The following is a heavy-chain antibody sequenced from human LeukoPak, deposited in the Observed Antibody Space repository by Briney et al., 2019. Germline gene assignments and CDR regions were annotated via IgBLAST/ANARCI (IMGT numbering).Heavy chain of an antibody. CDR2: IYSGGST. J-gene: IGHJ3*02. D-gene: IGHD6-19*01. V-gene: IGHV3-53*01. CDR3: ARVRWLVRAFDI. Sequence: GGSLRLSCAASGFTVSSNYMSWVRQAPGKGLEWVSVIYSGGSTYYADSVKGRFTISRDNSKNTLYLQMNSLRAEDTAVYYCARVRWLVRAFDIWCQGTMVTVSS. CDR1: GFTVSSNY.